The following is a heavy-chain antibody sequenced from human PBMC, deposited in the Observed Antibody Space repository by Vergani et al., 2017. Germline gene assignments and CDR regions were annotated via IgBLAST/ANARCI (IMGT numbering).Heavy chain of an antibody. D-gene: IGHD3-16*01. J-gene: IGHJ2*01. Sequence: VQLLQSGGDLVQPGGSLRLSCAASGFSFSTYGMHWVRQAPGRGLEWVAFLRYDGSNEYYGDAVKGRFIISRDNSKNMLSLEMHSLRPEDTAVYYCASVKYYSDSTSHFRGRYFDVWGRGTLVTVPS. CDR2: LRYDGSNE. CDR1: GFSFSTYG. CDR3: ASVKYYSDSTSHFRGRYFDV. V-gene: IGHV3-30*02.